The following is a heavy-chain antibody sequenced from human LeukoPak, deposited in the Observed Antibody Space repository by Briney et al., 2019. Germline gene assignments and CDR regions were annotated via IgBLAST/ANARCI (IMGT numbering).Heavy chain of an antibody. Sequence: AGGSLRLSCAASGFTFSSAWMSWVRQAPGKGLEWVGRIKSKTDGGTTDYAAPVKGRFTISRDDSKNTLYLQMNSLKTEDTAVYYCTTEYYYDSSGYIDYWGQGTLVTVSS. J-gene: IGHJ4*02. D-gene: IGHD3-22*01. V-gene: IGHV3-15*01. CDR1: GFTFSSAW. CDR3: TTEYYYDSSGYIDY. CDR2: IKSKTDGGTT.